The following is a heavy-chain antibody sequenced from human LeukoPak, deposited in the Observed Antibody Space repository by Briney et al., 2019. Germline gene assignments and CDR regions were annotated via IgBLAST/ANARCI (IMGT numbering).Heavy chain of an antibody. Sequence: GGSLRLSCVASGFTFSNYWIHWVRQAPGKGLVWVSRTNNDGSSTTYADFVKGRFTISRDNSKNTLYLQMNSLRAEDTAVYYCAKARYSYALTDAFDIWGQGTMVTVSS. D-gene: IGHD5-18*01. CDR3: AKARYSYALTDAFDI. V-gene: IGHV3-74*01. CDR2: TNNDGSST. CDR1: GFTFSNYW. J-gene: IGHJ3*02.